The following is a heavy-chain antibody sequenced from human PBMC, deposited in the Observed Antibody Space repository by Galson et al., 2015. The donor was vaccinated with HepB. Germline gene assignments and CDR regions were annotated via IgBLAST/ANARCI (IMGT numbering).Heavy chain of an antibody. D-gene: IGHD3-22*01. CDR1: GFTFSSYG. V-gene: IGHV3-30*03. CDR2: ISYDGSNK. Sequence: SLRLSCAASGFTFSSYGMHWVRQAPGKGLEWVAVISYDGSNKYYADSVKGRFTISRDNSKNTLYLQMNSLRAEDTAVYYCAVDYYYDSSGYPYGMDVWGQGTTVTVSS. CDR3: AVDYYYDSSGYPYGMDV. J-gene: IGHJ6*02.